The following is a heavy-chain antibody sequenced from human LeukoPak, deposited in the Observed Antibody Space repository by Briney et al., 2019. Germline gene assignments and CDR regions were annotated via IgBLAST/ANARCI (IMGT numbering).Heavy chain of an antibody. CDR2: ISSSSTI. Sequence: GGSLRLSCAASGFTFNSYSMNWVRQAPGKGLEWVSYISSSSTIYYADSVKGRFTISRDNAENSLYLQMNSLRDEDTAVYYCVREAVNDYGDYVFWFDPWGQGTLVTVSS. J-gene: IGHJ5*02. CDR3: VREAVNDYGDYVFWFDP. CDR1: GFTFNSYS. D-gene: IGHD4-17*01. V-gene: IGHV3-48*02.